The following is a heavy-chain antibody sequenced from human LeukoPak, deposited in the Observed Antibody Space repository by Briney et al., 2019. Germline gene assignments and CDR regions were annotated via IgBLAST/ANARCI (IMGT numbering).Heavy chain of an antibody. J-gene: IGHJ4*02. V-gene: IGHV3-23*01. CDR1: GFTFSSYA. CDR3: AKDLYEGYSSSWYSLYY. D-gene: IGHD6-13*01. CDR2: ISAGGGST. Sequence: GGSLRLSCAASGFTFSSYAMNWVRQAPGKGLEWVSAISAGGGSTYYADSVKGRFTISRDNSKNTLYLQMNSLRAEDTAVYYCAKDLYEGYSSSWYSLYYWGQGALVTVSS.